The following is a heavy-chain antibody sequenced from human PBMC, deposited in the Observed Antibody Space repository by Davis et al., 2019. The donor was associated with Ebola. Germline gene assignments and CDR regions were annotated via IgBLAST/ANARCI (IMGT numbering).Heavy chain of an antibody. CDR2: FDPEDGEA. J-gene: IGHJ4*02. D-gene: IGHD1-14*01. CDR1: GYTLADLS. CDR3: SIGGTTGGFDY. V-gene: IGHV1-24*01. Sequence: ASVKVSCKVSGYTLADLSMHWVRQAPGKGLEWMGYFDPEDGEAIYAQNFQGRVTMTEDTSTNTAYMELSGLRSEDTAVYYCSIGGTTGGFDYWGQGTLVTVSS.